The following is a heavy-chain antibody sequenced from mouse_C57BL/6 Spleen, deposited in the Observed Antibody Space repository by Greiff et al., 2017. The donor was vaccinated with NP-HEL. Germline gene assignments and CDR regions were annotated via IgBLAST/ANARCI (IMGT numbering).Heavy chain of an antibody. D-gene: IGHD1-1*01. Sequence: EVKLQESGGGLVKPGGSLKLSCAASGFTFSSYAMSWVRQTPDKRLEWVATISDGGSYPSYPDNVKGRFTISRDNAKNNLYLQMSHLKSEDTAMYYCARGYGSSLWWYFDVWGTGTTVTVSS. J-gene: IGHJ1*03. CDR3: ARGYGSSLWWYFDV. CDR1: GFTFSSYA. CDR2: ISDGGSYP. V-gene: IGHV5-4*03.